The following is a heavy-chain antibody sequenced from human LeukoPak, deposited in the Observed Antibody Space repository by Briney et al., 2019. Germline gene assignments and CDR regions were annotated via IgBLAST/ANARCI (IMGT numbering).Heavy chain of an antibody. V-gene: IGHV3-23*01. CDR3: AKGERLGYSYGLYFDY. CDR1: GFTFSSYA. J-gene: IGHJ4*02. D-gene: IGHD5-18*01. CDR2: INGSGGST. Sequence: GGSLRLSCAASGFTFSSYAMSWVRQAPGKGLEWVSDINGSGGSTYYADSVKGRFTISRDNSKNTLYLQMNSLRAEDTAVYYCAKGERLGYSYGLYFDYWGQGTLVTVSS.